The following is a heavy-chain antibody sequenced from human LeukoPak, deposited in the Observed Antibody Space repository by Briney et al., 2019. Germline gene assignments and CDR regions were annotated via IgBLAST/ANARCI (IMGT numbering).Heavy chain of an antibody. D-gene: IGHD3-22*01. V-gene: IGHV3-23*01. CDR3: AKSEKPWFYQSNIDY. CDR2: ISGSGGST. CDR1: GFTFSSYA. J-gene: IGHJ4*02. Sequence: GSLRLSCAASGFTFSSYAMSWVRQAPGKGLEWVSAISGSGGSTYYADSVKGRFTISRDNSKNTLYLQMNSLRAEDTAVYYCAKSEKPWFYQSNIDYWGQGTLVTVSS.